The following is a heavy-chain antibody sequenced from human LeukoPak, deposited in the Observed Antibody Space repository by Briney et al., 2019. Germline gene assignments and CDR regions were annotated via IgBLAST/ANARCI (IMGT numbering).Heavy chain of an antibody. J-gene: IGHJ4*02. CDR3: AKVFWVKYGDRKLYYFDY. CDR2: ISSSSSYI. D-gene: IGHD4-17*01. CDR1: GFTFSSYS. Sequence: PGGSLRLSCAASGFTFSSYSMNWVRQAPGKGLEWVSSISSSSSYIYYADSVKGRFTISRDNSKNTLYLQMNSLRAEDTAVYYCAKVFWVKYGDRKLYYFDYWGQGTLVTVSS. V-gene: IGHV3-21*04.